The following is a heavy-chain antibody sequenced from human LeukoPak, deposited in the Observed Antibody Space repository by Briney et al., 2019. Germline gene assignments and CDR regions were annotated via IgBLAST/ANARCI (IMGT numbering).Heavy chain of an antibody. CDR3: ARDSGFGELLHFDY. CDR2: INWNGGST. J-gene: IGHJ4*02. Sequence: GGSLRLSCAASGFTFSSYGMHWVRQAPGKGLEWVSGINWNGGSTGYADSVKGRFTISRDNAKNSLYLQMNSLRAEDTALYYCARDSGFGELLHFDYWGQGTLVTVSS. D-gene: IGHD3-10*01. CDR1: GFTFSSYG. V-gene: IGHV3-20*04.